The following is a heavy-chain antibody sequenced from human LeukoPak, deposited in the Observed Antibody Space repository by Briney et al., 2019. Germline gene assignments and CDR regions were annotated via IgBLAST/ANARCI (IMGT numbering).Heavy chain of an antibody. CDR3: ARVLDRTKFDP. Sequence: ASVKVSCKASGYSFTNYDINWVRQATGQGLEWMGWMHPHSGNTGYAQNFQGRVAMTRNTSITTAYMELSSLRSEDTAVYYCARVLDRTKFDPWGQGTLVTVSS. CDR1: GYSFTNYD. D-gene: IGHD1-1*01. V-gene: IGHV1-8*01. J-gene: IGHJ5*02. CDR2: MHPHSGNT.